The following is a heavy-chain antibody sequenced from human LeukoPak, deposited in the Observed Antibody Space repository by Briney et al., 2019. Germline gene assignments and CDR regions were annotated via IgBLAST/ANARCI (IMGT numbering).Heavy chain of an antibody. CDR2: IYFSGST. CDR1: GGSISSYY. J-gene: IGHJ5*02. D-gene: IGHD3-10*01. CDR3: ARGRKASGVLWFGDRVRVWWFDP. V-gene: IGHV4-59*12. Sequence: SETLSLTCTDSGGSISSYYWSWIRQPPGKGLEWIGYIYFSGSTNYNPSLKSRVTISVDTSKNQFSLKLSSVTAADTAVYYCARGRKASGVLWFGDRVRVWWFDPWGQGTLVTVSS.